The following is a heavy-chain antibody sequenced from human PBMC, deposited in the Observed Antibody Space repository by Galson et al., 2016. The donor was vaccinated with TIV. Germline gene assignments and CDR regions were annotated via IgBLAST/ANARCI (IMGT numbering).Heavy chain of an antibody. Sequence: ETLSLTCTVSGGSISSYYWSWIRQPPGKGLEWIGYIYNSESTKYNPSLQSRVTIAVDTAKNQFSLKLSSMTTADTSFYYCERGSSPLNDYYYYMAVWGKGTTVTVSS. CDR2: IYNSEST. CDR1: GGSISSYY. V-gene: IGHV4-59*01. J-gene: IGHJ6*03. CDR3: ERGSSPLNDYYYYMAV. D-gene: IGHD3-10*01.